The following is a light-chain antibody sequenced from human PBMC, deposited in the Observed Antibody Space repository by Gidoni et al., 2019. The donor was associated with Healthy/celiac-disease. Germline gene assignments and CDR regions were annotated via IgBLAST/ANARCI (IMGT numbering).Light chain of an antibody. V-gene: IGKV3-15*01. CDR3: QQYNNWPPFT. Sequence: IVMTQSPATLSVSPGERATLSCRASQSLSSNLAWYQQKPGQAPRLLIYGASTRATGIPARFSGSGSGTEFTLTISSLQSEDFAVYYCQQYNNWPPFTFGPGTKVEIK. CDR2: GAS. CDR1: QSLSSN. J-gene: IGKJ3*01.